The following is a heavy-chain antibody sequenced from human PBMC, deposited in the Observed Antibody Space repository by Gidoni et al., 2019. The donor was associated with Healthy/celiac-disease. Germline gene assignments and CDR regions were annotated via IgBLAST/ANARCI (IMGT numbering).Heavy chain of an antibody. V-gene: IGHV1-2*02. D-gene: IGHD1-20*01. J-gene: IGHJ6*02. CDR1: GYTFTGYS. Sequence: QVQLVQSGAAVQKPGASVTVSCKASGYTFTGYSMHWVRQAPGQGLEWMGWINPNSGGTNYAQKFQGRVTMTRDTSINTAYMELSRLRSDDTAVYYCAREDVYLYYYGMDVWGQGTTVTVSS. CDR2: INPNSGGT. CDR3: AREDVYLYYYGMDV.